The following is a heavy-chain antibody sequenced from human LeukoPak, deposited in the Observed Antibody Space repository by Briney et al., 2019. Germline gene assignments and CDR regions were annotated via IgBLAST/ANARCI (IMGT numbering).Heavy chain of an antibody. CDR2: IRRKSNSYTT. Sequence: PGGSLRLSCSASGFTFSDHYMDWVRQAPGEGLEWVGRIRRKSNSYTTEYAASAKGRFIISRDDSKNSLYLQMKSLEAEDTAVYYCTRGYCNSGSCYFDSWGQGTLVTVSS. J-gene: IGHJ5*01. CDR3: TRGYCNSGSCYFDS. CDR1: GFTFSDHY. D-gene: IGHD2-15*01. V-gene: IGHV3-72*01.